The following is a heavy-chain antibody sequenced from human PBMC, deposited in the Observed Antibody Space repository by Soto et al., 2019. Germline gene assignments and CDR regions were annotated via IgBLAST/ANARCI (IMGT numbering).Heavy chain of an antibody. J-gene: IGHJ3*02. CDR2: IYYSGII. Sequence: QVQLQESGPGLVKPSQTLSLTCSVSGGSISSGDYYWSWIRQPPGKGLEWIAYIYYSGIIYYNPSLKSRVHMSRDTSKNQFFLNLDSVTAADTAVYYCAREVGEVDYSSSSDAFDIWGQGTMVTVSS. D-gene: IGHD6-6*01. V-gene: IGHV4-30-4*01. CDR1: GGSISSGDYY. CDR3: AREVGEVDYSSSSDAFDI.